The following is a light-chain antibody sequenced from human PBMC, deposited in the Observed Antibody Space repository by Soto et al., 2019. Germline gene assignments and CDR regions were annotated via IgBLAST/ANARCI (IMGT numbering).Light chain of an antibody. J-gene: IGLJ1*01. Sequence: QSVLTQPPSASGSPGQSVTISCTGSNSDIGAYNHVSWYQQHPGKAPKLIIYEVGERPSGVPDRFSGSKSGDTASLTVSGLQAEDEADYYCCSYAGSKNLVFXTGTKVTVL. CDR2: EVG. V-gene: IGLV2-8*01. CDR1: NSDIGAYNH. CDR3: CSYAGSKNLV.